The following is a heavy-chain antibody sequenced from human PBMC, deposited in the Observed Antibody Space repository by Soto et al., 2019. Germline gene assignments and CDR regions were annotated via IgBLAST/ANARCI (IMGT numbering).Heavy chain of an antibody. CDR3: AATHRY. V-gene: IGHV4-39*01. CDR2: IFYSGST. CDR1: GGSISSSSYY. J-gene: IGHJ4*02. Sequence: SETLSLTCTVSGGSISSSSYYWGWIRQPPGKGLQWIGNIFYSGSTYYNPSLKSRVTISVDTSQNQVSLKLTSVTAADTAVYYCAATHRYWGQGTLVTVSS.